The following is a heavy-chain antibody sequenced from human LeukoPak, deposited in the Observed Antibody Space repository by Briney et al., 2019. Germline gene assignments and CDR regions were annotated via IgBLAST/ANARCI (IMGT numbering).Heavy chain of an antibody. CDR2: ISYDGSNK. J-gene: IGHJ4*02. Sequence: VRSLRLSCAASGFTFSSYGMHWVRQAPGKGLEWVAVISYDGSNKYYADSVKGRFTISRDNSKNTLYLQMNSLRAEDTAVYYCAKDSRLKRSYSSGWNLFDYWGQGTLVTVSS. CDR3: AKDSRLKRSYSSGWNLFDY. D-gene: IGHD6-19*01. CDR1: GFTFSSYG. V-gene: IGHV3-30*18.